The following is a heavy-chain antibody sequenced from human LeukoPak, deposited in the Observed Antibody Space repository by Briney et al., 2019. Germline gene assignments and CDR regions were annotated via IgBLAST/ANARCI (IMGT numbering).Heavy chain of an antibody. CDR3: ARDGTAAGLYFDL. V-gene: IGHV3-7*01. J-gene: IGHJ4*01. D-gene: IGHD6-13*01. CDR1: GFTFTDYW. Sequence: PGGSLRLSCAVSGFTFTDYWMNWVRQAPGKGLECVASIRQDGSEKTYVDSVKGRFTISTDNTKNSLSLQVNSLRVEDTAVYYCARDGTAAGLYFDLWGQGTLVTVSS. CDR2: IRQDGSEK.